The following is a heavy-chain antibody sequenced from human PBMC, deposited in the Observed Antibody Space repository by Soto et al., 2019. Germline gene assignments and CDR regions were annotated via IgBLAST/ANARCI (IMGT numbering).Heavy chain of an antibody. CDR2: ISSNGGST. CDR3: ARDLAAPPGYGMDV. J-gene: IGHJ6*02. V-gene: IGHV3-64*01. D-gene: IGHD6-6*01. CDR1: GFTFSSYA. Sequence: GGSLRLSSAASGFTFSSYAMHWVRQAPGKGLEYVSAISSNGGSTYYANSVKGRFTISRDNSKNTLYLQMNSLRAEDTAVYYCARDLAAPPGYGMDVWGQGTTVTVSS.